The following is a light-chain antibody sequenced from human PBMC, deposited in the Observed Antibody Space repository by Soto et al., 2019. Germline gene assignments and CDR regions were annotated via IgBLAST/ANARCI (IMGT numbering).Light chain of an antibody. CDR3: QQYNNWPLLT. CDR2: GAS. J-gene: IGKJ5*01. Sequence: EIVMTQSPATLSVSPGERATLSCRASQSVRGNLAWYQQKPGQSPRLLIYGASSRATGIPVRFSGSGSGTEFTLTISSLQSEDFAVYYCQQYNNWPLLTFGQGTRLEIK. CDR1: QSVRGN. V-gene: IGKV3-15*01.